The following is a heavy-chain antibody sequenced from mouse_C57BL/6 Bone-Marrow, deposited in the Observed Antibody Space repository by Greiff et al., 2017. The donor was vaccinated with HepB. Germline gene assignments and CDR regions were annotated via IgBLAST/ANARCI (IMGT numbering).Heavy chain of an antibody. J-gene: IGHJ1*03. CDR3: ARGGLLDFDV. CDR1: GYTFTSYW. Sequence: QVQLKESGAELVKPGASVKISCKASGYTFTSYWMHWVKQRPGQGLEWIGEIYPGDGDTNYNGKFKGKATLTADTSSSTAYMQLSSLTSEDSAVYFCARGGLLDFDVWGTGTTVTVSS. CDR2: IYPGDGDT. D-gene: IGHD2-3*01. V-gene: IGHV1-80*01.